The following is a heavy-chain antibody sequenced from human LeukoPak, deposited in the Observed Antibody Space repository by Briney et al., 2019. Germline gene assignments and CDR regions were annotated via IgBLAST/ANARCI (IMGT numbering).Heavy chain of an antibody. Sequence: GGSPRLSCAAPGFTFSTYTMNWVRQAPGKGVEWLSHITSGGRSIYYTDSVKGRFTISRDNAKNSLYLQMNSLRDEDTAVYYCASSSGWSRFDYWGQGTLVTVSS. D-gene: IGHD6-19*01. V-gene: IGHV3-48*02. CDR3: ASSSGWSRFDY. CDR1: GFTFSTYT. J-gene: IGHJ4*02. CDR2: ITSGGRSI.